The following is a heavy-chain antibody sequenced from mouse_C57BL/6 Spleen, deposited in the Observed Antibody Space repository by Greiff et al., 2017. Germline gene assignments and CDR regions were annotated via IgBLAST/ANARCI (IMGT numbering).Heavy chain of an antibody. V-gene: IGHV3-1*01. CDR1: GYSITSGYD. D-gene: IGHD1-1*01. CDR3: ARRDSSYAMDY. Sequence: EVKVVESGPGMVKPSQSLSLTCTVTGYSITSGYDWHWIRHFPGNKLEWMGYISYSGSTNYNPSPKSRISITHDTSKNHFFLKLNSVTTEDTATYYCARRDSSYAMDYWGQGTSVTVSS. CDR2: ISYSGST. J-gene: IGHJ4*01.